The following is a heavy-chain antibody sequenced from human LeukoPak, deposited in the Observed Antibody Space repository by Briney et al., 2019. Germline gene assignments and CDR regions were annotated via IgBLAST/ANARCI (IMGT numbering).Heavy chain of an antibody. J-gene: IGHJ4*02. D-gene: IGHD2-15*01. CDR3: ARDRTKYCSGGTCYSSYSFDY. V-gene: IGHV3-30*02. Sequence: PGGPLRLSCAASEFTFSSYGMHWVRQAPGKGLEWVAFIRSDGSNEYYAGSVKGRFTISRDNFKSTLSLQMNSLRPEDTALYYCARDRTKYCSGGTCYSSYSFDYWGQGTLVTVSS. CDR1: EFTFSSYG. CDR2: IRSDGSNE.